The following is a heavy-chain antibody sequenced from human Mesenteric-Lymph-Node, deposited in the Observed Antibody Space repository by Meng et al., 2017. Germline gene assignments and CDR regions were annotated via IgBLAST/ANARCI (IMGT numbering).Heavy chain of an antibody. D-gene: IGHD4-17*01. CDR1: CGSIRNDPW. J-gene: IGHJ4*02. CDR3: TTLYGDSIS. V-gene: IGHV4-4*02. Sequence: QVPLQGAVPGLVKPSGTLSLTCDVSCGSIRNDPWWSWVRQAPGKGLEWIGEIYHSGRTNYNPSVKSRVSMSVDKSQNHFSVRLSSVTAADTAVYYCTTLYGDSISWGQGTLVTVSS. CDR2: IYHSGRT.